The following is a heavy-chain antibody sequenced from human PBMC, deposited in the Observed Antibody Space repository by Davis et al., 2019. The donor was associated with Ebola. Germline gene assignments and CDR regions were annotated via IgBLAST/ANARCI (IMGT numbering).Heavy chain of an antibody. D-gene: IGHD5-18*01. Sequence: SETLSLTCIVSGGSVSSGNYYWSWIRQPPGKGLEWIGYIYYSGSTHYNPSLNSRVSITVDTSKNQFSLKLSSVTAADTAVYYCARGYSYGSGWFDPWGQGTLVTVSS. CDR2: IYYSGST. J-gene: IGHJ5*02. V-gene: IGHV4-61*01. CDR3: ARGYSYGSGWFDP. CDR1: GGSVSSGNYY.